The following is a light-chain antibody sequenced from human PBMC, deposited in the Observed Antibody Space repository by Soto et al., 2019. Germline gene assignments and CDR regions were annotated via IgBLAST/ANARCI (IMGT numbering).Light chain of an antibody. CDR2: DAS. CDR3: QQRSNWPPLT. V-gene: IGKV3-11*01. CDR1: NSVSSW. Sequence: IVLTQSPATLTFSXGERATLWCRDRNSVSSWLASYQQNPGQAXRLLIXDASNRATGIPARFSGSGSGTDFTLTISSLEPEDFAVYYCQQRSNWPPLTFGGGTKVDI. J-gene: IGKJ4*01.